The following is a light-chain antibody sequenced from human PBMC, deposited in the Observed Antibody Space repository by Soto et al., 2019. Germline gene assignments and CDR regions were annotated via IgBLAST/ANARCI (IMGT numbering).Light chain of an antibody. V-gene: IGKV3-20*01. CDR1: QSVSSNN. J-gene: IGKJ4*01. CDR2: GAS. Sequence: EIVLTQSPGTLSLSPGERATLSCRASQSVSSNNLTWYQQKPGQAPRLLIYGASSRATGIPDRFSGSGSGTDFTLTISRLEPEDFAVYYCQQYGSSPLTFGGGTKVESK. CDR3: QQYGSSPLT.